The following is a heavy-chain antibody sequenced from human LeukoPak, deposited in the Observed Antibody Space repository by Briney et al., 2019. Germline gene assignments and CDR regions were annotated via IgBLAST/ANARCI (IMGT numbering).Heavy chain of an antibody. D-gene: IGHD3-22*01. V-gene: IGHV3-23*01. CDR3: AKSARGYYDSSGYDY. Sequence: AGGSLRLSCAASGFTFSSYAMSWVRQAPGKGLEWVSAISGSGGSTYYADSVKGRFTISRDNSKNTLYLQMNSLRAEDTAVYYCAKSARGYYDSSGYDYWGQGTLVTVSS. CDR1: GFTFSSYA. CDR2: ISGSGGST. J-gene: IGHJ4*02.